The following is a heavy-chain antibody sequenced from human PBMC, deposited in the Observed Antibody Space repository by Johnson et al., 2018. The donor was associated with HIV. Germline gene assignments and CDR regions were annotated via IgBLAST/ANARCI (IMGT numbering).Heavy chain of an antibody. D-gene: IGHD1-7*01. V-gene: IGHV3-66*02. Sequence: VQLVESGGGVVQPGGSLRLSCAASGFTVSSNYMSWVRQAPGKGLEWVSVIYSGGSTYYADSVKGRFTISRGNCNNSLCLHMISLRAEDTAVYYCARARDWNYGDIWGQGTMVTVSS. CDR1: GFTVSSNY. CDR2: IYSGGST. J-gene: IGHJ3*02. CDR3: ARARDWNYGDI.